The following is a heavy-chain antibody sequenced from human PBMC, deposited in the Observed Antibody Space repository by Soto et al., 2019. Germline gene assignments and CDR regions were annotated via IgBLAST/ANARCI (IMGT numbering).Heavy chain of an antibody. CDR3: ARVRTSISRTVDY. Sequence: PSETLSLTCTVSGGSISSADYYWSWIRQPPGKGLEWIGYIYYSGSTYYNPSLKSRLTISVDTSKNQFSLKLTSVTAADTAVFYCARVRTSISRTVDYWGQGTLVTVSS. CDR2: IYYSGST. J-gene: IGHJ4*02. D-gene: IGHD3-3*02. V-gene: IGHV4-30-4*01. CDR1: GGSISSADYY.